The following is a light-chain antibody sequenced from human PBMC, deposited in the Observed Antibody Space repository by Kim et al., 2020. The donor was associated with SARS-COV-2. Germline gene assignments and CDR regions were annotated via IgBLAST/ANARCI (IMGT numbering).Light chain of an antibody. CDR1: NSDVGGYNY. Sequence: QSALTQPASVSGSPGQSITISCTGTNSDVGGYNYVSWYQQHPGKAPKLMIYDVSNRPSGVSTRFSGSKSGNTASLTISGLQAEDEADYHCSSYTSRTTRVFGGGTKLTVL. J-gene: IGLJ3*02. CDR2: DVS. V-gene: IGLV2-14*03. CDR3: SSYTSRTTRV.